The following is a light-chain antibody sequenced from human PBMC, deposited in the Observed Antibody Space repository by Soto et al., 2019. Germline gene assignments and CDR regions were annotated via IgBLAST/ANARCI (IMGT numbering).Light chain of an antibody. Sequence: EIVLTQSPGTLSLSPGERATLSCRASQSVSSSYLAWYQQKPGQAPRLLIYGASSRATGIPDRFSGSGSGTDFTLTISRLEPEDFAVYYCQQYGRSPGFFPFGPGTKVDIK. V-gene: IGKV3-20*01. J-gene: IGKJ3*01. CDR3: QQYGRSPGFFP. CDR1: QSVSSSY. CDR2: GAS.